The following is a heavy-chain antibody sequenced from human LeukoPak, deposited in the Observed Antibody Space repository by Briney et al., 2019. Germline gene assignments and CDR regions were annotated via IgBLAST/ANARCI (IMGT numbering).Heavy chain of an antibody. D-gene: IGHD2-2*01. CDR1: GFTFSSYA. V-gene: IGHV3-23*01. J-gene: IGHJ5*02. CDR2: ISGSGGST. Sequence: GGSLRLSCAASGFTFSSYAMSWVRQAPGKGLEWVSAISGSGGSTYYADSVKGRFTISRDNSKNTLYLQMNSLRAADTAVYYCAKDEVVPAAPNWFDPWGQGTLVTVSS. CDR3: AKDEVVPAAPNWFDP.